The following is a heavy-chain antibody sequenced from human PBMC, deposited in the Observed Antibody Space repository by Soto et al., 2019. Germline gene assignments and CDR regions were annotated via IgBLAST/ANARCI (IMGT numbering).Heavy chain of an antibody. CDR1: GGSISSSSYY. Sequence: PSETLSLTCTVPGGSISSSSYYWGWIRQPPGKGLEWIGSIYYSGSTYYNPSLKSRVTISVDTSKNQFSLKLSSVTAADTAVYYCARRTTMVSFDPWGQGTLVTVSS. J-gene: IGHJ5*02. CDR2: IYYSGST. V-gene: IGHV4-39*01. D-gene: IGHD3-10*01. CDR3: ARRTTMVSFDP.